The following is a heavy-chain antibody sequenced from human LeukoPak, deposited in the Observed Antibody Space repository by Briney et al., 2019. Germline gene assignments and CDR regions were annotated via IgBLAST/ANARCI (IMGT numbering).Heavy chain of an antibody. CDR2: ISDSGGST. CDR3: ARRGVVIRVILVGFHKEAFYFDS. Sequence: GSLRLSCAVSGITLSNYGMSWVRQAPGKGLEWVAGISDSGGSTNYADSVKGRFTISRDNPKNTLYLQMNSLRAEDTAVYFCARRGVVIRVILVGFHKEAFYFDSWGQGALVTVSS. V-gene: IGHV3-23*01. CDR1: GITLSNYG. J-gene: IGHJ4*02. D-gene: IGHD3-22*01.